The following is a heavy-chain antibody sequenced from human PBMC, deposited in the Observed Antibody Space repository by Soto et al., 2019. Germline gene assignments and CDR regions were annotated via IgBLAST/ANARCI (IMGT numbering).Heavy chain of an antibody. CDR2: IIPMLSMS. J-gene: IGHJ4*02. CDR3: ATSYGSGSRPFDY. CDR1: GGTFNSYT. D-gene: IGHD3-10*01. Sequence: QVQLVQSGAEVKKSGSSVRVSCKASGGTFNSYTLSWVRQAPGQRLEWMGRIIPMLSMSTYAQKFQGRVSIIADKSTNSVDLDLSILISDDTAFSYCATSYGSGSRPFDYWGQGTLVTVSS. V-gene: IGHV1-69*02.